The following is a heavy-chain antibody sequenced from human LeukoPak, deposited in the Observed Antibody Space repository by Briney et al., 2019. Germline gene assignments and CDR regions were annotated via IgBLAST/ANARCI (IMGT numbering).Heavy chain of an antibody. D-gene: IGHD3-10*01. CDR3: ASGDGEGWHHY. CDR1: GGFFSDYY. Sequence: SETLSLTCVVYGGFFSDYYWSWIRQPPGKGLEWIGEIDHSGITNYNPSLKSRVSISVDTSKKQFSLNLSSVTAADTAVYYCASGDGEGWHHYWGQGTLATVST. CDR2: IDHSGIT. V-gene: IGHV4-34*01. J-gene: IGHJ4*02.